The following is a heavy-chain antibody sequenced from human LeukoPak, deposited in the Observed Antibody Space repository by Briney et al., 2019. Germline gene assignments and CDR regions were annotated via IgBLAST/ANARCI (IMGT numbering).Heavy chain of an antibody. Sequence: SETLSLTCTVPGGSISSASYSWSWIRQPAGKGLEWIGRIYTSVSTNHNTSLKSRVTTSVDTSKTQSSLQLSSVTAADTAVYYCARDGNYYYDSSGLFGPWGQGALVTVSS. CDR1: GGSISSASYS. J-gene: IGHJ5*02. D-gene: IGHD3-22*01. CDR2: IYTSVST. V-gene: IGHV4-61*02. CDR3: ARDGNYYYDSSGLFGP.